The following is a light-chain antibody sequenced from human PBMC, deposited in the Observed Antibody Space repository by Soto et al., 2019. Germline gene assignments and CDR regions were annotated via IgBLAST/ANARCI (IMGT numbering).Light chain of an antibody. V-gene: IGKV1-9*01. Sequence: IQLTQSPSSLSASVGDRVTITCRASQGISSYLAWYQQKPGKAPKLLIYAASTLQSGVPSRFSGSGFGTDFTFTISSLQPEDFATYYCQQLKTYPRTFGQGTKVDIK. CDR3: QQLKTYPRT. J-gene: IGKJ1*01. CDR1: QGISSY. CDR2: AAS.